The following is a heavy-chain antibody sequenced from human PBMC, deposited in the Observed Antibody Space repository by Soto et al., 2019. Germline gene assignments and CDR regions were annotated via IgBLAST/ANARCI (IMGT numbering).Heavy chain of an antibody. CDR2: ISGSGGST. Sequence: EVQLLESGGGLVQPGGSLRLSCAASGFTFSSYAMSWVRQTPGKGLEWVSAISGSGGSTYYADSVKGRFTISRDNSKNKLYLQMNSVISEDTAVYYCAKARPYSYDDSSGYCYYYGMDVWGQGTTVTVSS. CDR1: GFTFSSYA. J-gene: IGHJ6*01. V-gene: IGHV3-23*01. D-gene: IGHD3-22*01. CDR3: AKARPYSYDDSSGYCYYYGMDV.